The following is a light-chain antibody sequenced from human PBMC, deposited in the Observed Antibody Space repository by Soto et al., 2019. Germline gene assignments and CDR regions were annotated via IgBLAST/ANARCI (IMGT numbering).Light chain of an antibody. Sequence: QSALTQPASVSGSPGQSITISCTGTSGDVGAYNYVSWYQQHPGKAPRLMIYDVSNRPSGASNRFSGSKSGNTASLTISGLQAEDEADYYCSSYSISTAYLFGTGTKLTVL. CDR2: DVS. CDR1: SGDVGAYNY. V-gene: IGLV2-14*01. CDR3: SSYSISTAYL. J-gene: IGLJ1*01.